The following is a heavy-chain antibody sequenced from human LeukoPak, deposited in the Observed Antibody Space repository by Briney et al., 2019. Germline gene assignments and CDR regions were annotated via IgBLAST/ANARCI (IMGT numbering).Heavy chain of an antibody. CDR3: ARDAGYGYDGFDY. J-gene: IGHJ4*02. D-gene: IGHD5-18*01. V-gene: IGHV3-48*01. CDR1: GFTFSTYN. Sequence: PGGSLRLSCAASGFTFSTYNMNWVRQAPGKGLEWVSYISSTSTTIYYADSVKGRFTISRDNAKNSLYLQMNSLRAEDTAVYYCARDAGYGYDGFDYWGQGTQVTVSS. CDR2: ISSTSTTI.